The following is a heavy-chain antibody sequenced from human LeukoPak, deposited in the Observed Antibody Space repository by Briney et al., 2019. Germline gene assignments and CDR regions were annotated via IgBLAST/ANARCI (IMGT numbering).Heavy chain of an antibody. V-gene: IGHV1-69*04. CDR3: ARGPWVVPRQGAFDI. J-gene: IGHJ3*02. CDR1: GGTFSSYA. CDR2: IIPILGIA. D-gene: IGHD2-2*01. Sequence: GASVKVSCKASGGTFSSYAISWVRQAPGQGLEWMGRIIPILGIANYAQKFQGRVTITADKSTSTAYMELSSLRSEDTAVYYCARGPWVVPRQGAFDIWGQGTMVTVSS.